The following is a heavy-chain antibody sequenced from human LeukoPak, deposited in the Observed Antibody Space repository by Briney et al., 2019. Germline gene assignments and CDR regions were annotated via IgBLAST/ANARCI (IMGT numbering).Heavy chain of an antibody. D-gene: IGHD5-24*01. V-gene: IGHV4-39*07. CDR1: GGSISSSSYY. CDR2: IYYSGST. CDR3: ARDPIRRWYFDL. J-gene: IGHJ2*01. Sequence: SETLSLTCTVSGGSISSSSYYWGWIRQPPGKGLEWIGRIYYSGSTYYNPSLKSRVTISVDTSKNQFSLKLSSVTAADTAVYYCARDPIRRWYFDLWGRGTLVTVSS.